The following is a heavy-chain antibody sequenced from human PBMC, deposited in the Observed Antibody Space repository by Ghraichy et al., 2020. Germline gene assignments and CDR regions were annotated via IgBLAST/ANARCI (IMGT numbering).Heavy chain of an antibody. CDR1: GISFSDYG. V-gene: IGHV3-30*18. Sequence: GESLNISCVVSGISFSDYGMHWVRQAPGKGLEWVAVISYDGTAKSYTDSVKGRFTISRENSENTLYLQMSSLRPEDTAIYYCAKVWNYDSGAYYYGDYWGQGTLVTVSS. CDR3: AKVWNYDSGAYYYGDY. CDR2: ISYDGTAK. J-gene: IGHJ4*02. D-gene: IGHD3-22*01.